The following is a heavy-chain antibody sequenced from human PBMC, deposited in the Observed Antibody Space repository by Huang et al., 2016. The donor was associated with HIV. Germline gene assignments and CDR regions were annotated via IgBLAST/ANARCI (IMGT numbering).Heavy chain of an antibody. Sequence: QVQLVQSGAEVKKPGSSVRVSCEASGGTFSSYAINWVRQAPGQGLEWMGGIIPIFGTPNYAQKFQGRVTITADESTSTAYMELSSLRSDDTAVYYCARDRKYDNAWYWFDPWGQGTLVNVSS. V-gene: IGHV1-69*01. CDR1: GGTFSSYA. J-gene: IGHJ5*02. CDR3: ARDRKYDNAWYWFDP. D-gene: IGHD1-1*01. CDR2: IIPIFGTP.